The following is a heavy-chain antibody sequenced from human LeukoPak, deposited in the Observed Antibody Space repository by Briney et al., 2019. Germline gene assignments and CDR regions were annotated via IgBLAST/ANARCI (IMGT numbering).Heavy chain of an antibody. CDR3: ATSLVGFSTDDAFDI. V-gene: IGHV1-24*01. CDR2: FDPEDGET. D-gene: IGHD3-9*01. CDR1: GYTLTELS. Sequence: GASVKVSCKVSGYTLTELSMHWVRQAPGKGLEWMGGFDPEDGETIYAQKFQGRVTMTEDTSTDTAYMELSSLRSEDTAVYYCATSLVGFSTDDAFDIWGQGTMVTVSS. J-gene: IGHJ3*02.